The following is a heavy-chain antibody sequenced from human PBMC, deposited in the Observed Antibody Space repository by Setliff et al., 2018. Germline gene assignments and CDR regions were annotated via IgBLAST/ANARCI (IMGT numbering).Heavy chain of an antibody. CDR2: VYYSGNT. Sequence: SETLSLTCTVSGGSISTTDYYWGWIRQPPGKELEWIGCVYYSGNTYYSPSLKSRVTMFVDTSKNQFSLMLYSVAAADTAIDYCARYDSSGYSENYYFDYWGQGTLVTVSS. V-gene: IGHV4-39*07. CDR1: GGSISTTDYY. D-gene: IGHD3-22*01. J-gene: IGHJ4*02. CDR3: ARYDSSGYSENYYFDY.